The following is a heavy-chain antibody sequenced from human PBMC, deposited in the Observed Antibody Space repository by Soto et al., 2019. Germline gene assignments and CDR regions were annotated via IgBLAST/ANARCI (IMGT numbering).Heavy chain of an antibody. D-gene: IGHD3-22*01. CDR2: IIPIFGTA. CDR3: AREGAAYYYDSSGYYPPYFDY. J-gene: IGHJ4*02. Sequence: ASVKVSCKASGGTFSSYAISWVRQAPGQGLEWMGGIIPIFGTANYAQKFQGRVTITADESTSTAYMELSSLRSEDTAVYYCAREGAAYYYDSSGYYPPYFDYWGQGTLVTVSS. V-gene: IGHV1-69*13. CDR1: GGTFSSYA.